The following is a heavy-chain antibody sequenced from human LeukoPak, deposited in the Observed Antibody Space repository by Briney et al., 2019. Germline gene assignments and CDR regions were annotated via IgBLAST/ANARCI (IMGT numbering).Heavy chain of an antibody. CDR3: ARGEIAGSFSYDY. J-gene: IGHJ4*02. Sequence: GASVKVSCKASGYTFTGYYMHWARQAPGQGLEWMGWINPNSGGTNYAQKLQGRVTMTRDTSISTAYMELSRLRSDDTAVYYCARGEIAGSFSYDYWGQGTLVTVSS. CDR2: INPNSGGT. V-gene: IGHV1-2*02. D-gene: IGHD6-13*01. CDR1: GYTFTGYY.